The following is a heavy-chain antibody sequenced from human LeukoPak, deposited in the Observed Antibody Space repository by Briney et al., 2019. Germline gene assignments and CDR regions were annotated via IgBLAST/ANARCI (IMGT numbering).Heavy chain of an antibody. J-gene: IGHJ4*02. CDR2: FYYSGIT. Sequence: SETLSLTCTVSGGSISSSIYYWGWIRQPPGKGLEWIGTFYYSGITYCNPSLESRVTISVYTSKNQFSLKLSSVTAADTAVYYCAKPHYGDYDFDYWGQGTLVTVSS. V-gene: IGHV4-39*01. CDR3: AKPHYGDYDFDY. D-gene: IGHD4-17*01. CDR1: GGSISSSIYY.